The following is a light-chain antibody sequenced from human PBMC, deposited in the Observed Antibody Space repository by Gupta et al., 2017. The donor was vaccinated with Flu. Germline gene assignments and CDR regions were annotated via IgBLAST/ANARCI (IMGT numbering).Light chain of an antibody. Sequence: AIRMTESPSSFSASTGDRVTITCRASQGISIYLAWYQQKPGKAPKLLIYAASTVQSGVPSRFSGSGSGTDFTLTISCLQSEDFATYYCQQEDSYPRTFGQGTKVEIK. CDR3: QQEDSYPRT. CDR2: AAS. CDR1: QGISIY. V-gene: IGKV1-8*01. J-gene: IGKJ1*01.